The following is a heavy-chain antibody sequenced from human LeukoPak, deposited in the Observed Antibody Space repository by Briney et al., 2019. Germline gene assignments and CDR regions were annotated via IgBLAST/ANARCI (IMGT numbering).Heavy chain of an antibody. CDR1: GYTFTDYY. Sequence: ASVKVSCKASGYTFTDYYMHWVRQAPGQGLEWMGWISAYNGNTNYAQKLQGRVTMTTDTSTSTAYMELRSLRSDDTAVYYCARDISLISSSPGYWGQGTLVTVSS. J-gene: IGHJ4*02. V-gene: IGHV1-18*04. CDR3: ARDISLISSSPGY. D-gene: IGHD6-6*01. CDR2: ISAYNGNT.